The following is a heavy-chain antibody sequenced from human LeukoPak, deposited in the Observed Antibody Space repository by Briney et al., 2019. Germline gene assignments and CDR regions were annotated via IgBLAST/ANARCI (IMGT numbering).Heavy chain of an antibody. CDR3: ARGGEQQLSYYYYMDV. CDR2: INPNSGGT. V-gene: IGHV1-2*02. CDR1: RYSFTGYY. D-gene: IGHD6-13*01. J-gene: IGHJ6*03. Sequence: ASVKVSCKASRYSFTGYYMHWVRQAPGQGLEWMEWINPNSGGTNYAQKFQGRVTMTRDSSISTAYMELSRLRSDDTAVYYCARGGEQQLSYYYYMDVWGKGTTVTVSS.